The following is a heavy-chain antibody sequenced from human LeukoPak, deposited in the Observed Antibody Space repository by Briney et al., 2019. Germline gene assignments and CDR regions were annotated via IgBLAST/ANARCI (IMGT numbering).Heavy chain of an antibody. J-gene: IGHJ6*02. CDR3: ARHRPRWSLDV. CDR2: IISSSSNI. CDR1: GFPFSNYK. Sequence: GGPVRLSCAACGFPFSNYKMIWLRQAPGKRLEGVSFIISSSSNIYNAYPVKRVFTTSRDNDKNSLFLQTNSLRAEDTAVYFCARHRPRWSLDVWGQGTTVTVSS. V-gene: IGHV3-21*01. D-gene: IGHD3-3*01.